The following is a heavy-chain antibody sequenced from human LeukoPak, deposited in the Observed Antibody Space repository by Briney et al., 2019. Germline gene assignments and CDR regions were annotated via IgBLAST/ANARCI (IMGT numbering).Heavy chain of an antibody. CDR2: IYYSGST. CDR3: ARSSPHYDFWSGYYNYYGMDV. D-gene: IGHD3-3*01. CDR1: GGSTSSYY. J-gene: IGHJ6*02. Sequence: SETLSLTCTVSGGSTSSYYWSWIRQPPGKGLEWIGYIYYSGSTNYNPSLKSRVTISVDTSKNQFSLKLSSVTAADTAVYYCARSSPHYDFWSGYYNYYGMDVWGQGTTVTVSS. V-gene: IGHV4-59*01.